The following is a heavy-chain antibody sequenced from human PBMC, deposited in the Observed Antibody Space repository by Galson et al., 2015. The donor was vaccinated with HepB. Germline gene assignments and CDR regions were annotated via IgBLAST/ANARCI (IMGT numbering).Heavy chain of an antibody. Sequence: SLRLSCAASGFTFSSYAVHWVRQAPGKGLEWVAVISYGGSSKYYADSVKGRFTISRDNSKNTLYLQMNSLRVEDTAVYYCARPPTGTTLDCFDYWGQGTLVTVSS. J-gene: IGHJ4*02. V-gene: IGHV3-30-3*01. CDR3: ARPPTGTTLDCFDY. CDR1: GFTFSSYA. D-gene: IGHD1-1*01. CDR2: ISYGGSSK.